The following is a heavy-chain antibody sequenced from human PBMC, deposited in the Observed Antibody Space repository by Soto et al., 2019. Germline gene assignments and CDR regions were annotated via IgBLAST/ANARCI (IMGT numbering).Heavy chain of an antibody. CDR1: GGTFSSYA. V-gene: IGHV1-69*13. Sequence: GASVKVSCKASGGTFSSYAISWVRQAPGQGLEWMGGIIPIFGTANYAQKFQGRVTITADESTSTAYMELSSLRSEDTAVYYCARVPGLYGSGSYYYYGMDVWGQGTTVTVSS. D-gene: IGHD3-10*01. J-gene: IGHJ6*02. CDR2: IIPIFGTA. CDR3: ARVPGLYGSGSYYYYGMDV.